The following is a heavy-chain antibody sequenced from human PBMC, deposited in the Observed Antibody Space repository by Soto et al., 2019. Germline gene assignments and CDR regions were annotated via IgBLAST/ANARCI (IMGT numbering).Heavy chain of an antibody. CDR2: IYYSGST. J-gene: IGHJ4*02. Sequence: QVQLLESGPGLVKPSETLSLTCGVPGGSVSSGRYYWSWIRQPPGKGLEWIGYIYYSGSTKYNPSLKSRVTISVDTSKNQFSLKLSSMTAADTAVYYCARSGSGSGCLGGQGTLVTVSS. CDR1: GGSVSSGRYY. CDR3: ARSGSGSGCL. D-gene: IGHD6-19*01. V-gene: IGHV4-61*01.